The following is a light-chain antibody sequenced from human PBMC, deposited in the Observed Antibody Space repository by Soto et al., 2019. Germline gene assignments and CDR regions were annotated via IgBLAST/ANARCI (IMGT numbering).Light chain of an antibody. CDR1: QSINTY. Sequence: EVVLTQSPATLSSSPGESVTLSCRASQSINTYLAWYQQKPGQAPRLLIYDASYRAAGIPSRFSGSGSGTAFTLTISSLEPADFAIDHWPQRSNWPLTFGGGTKVEI. CDR2: DAS. J-gene: IGKJ4*01. CDR3: PQRSNWPLT. V-gene: IGKV3-11*01.